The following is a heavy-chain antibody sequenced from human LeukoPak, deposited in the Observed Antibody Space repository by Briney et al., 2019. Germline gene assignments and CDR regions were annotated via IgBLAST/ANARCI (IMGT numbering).Heavy chain of an antibody. CDR3: ARDLPYSVRWSILDY. Sequence: SVKVSCKASGGTFSSYTISWVRQAPGQGLECMGRIIPILGIANYAQKFQGRVTITADKSTSTAYMELSSLRSEDTAVYYCARDLPYSVRWSILDYWGQGTLVTVSS. CDR2: IIPILGIA. J-gene: IGHJ4*02. D-gene: IGHD2-21*01. V-gene: IGHV1-69*04. CDR1: GGTFSSYT.